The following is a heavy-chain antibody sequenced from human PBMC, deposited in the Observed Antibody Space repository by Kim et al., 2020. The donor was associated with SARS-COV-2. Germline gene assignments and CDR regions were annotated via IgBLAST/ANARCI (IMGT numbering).Heavy chain of an antibody. D-gene: IGHD2-15*01. Sequence: GGSLRLSCAASGFTFSNAWMSWVRQAPGKGLEWVGRIKSKTDGGTTDYAAPVKGRFTISRDDSKNTLYLQMNSLKTEDTAVYYCTTGVVPKPASGSGGMRPNNDYFDYWGQGTLVTVSS. V-gene: IGHV3-15*01. CDR1: GFTFSNAW. CDR3: TTGVVPKPASGSGGMRPNNDYFDY. CDR2: IKSKTDGGTT. J-gene: IGHJ4*02.